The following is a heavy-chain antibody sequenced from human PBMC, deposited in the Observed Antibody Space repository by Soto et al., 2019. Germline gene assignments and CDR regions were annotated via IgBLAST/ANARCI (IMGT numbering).Heavy chain of an antibody. J-gene: IGHJ4*02. D-gene: IGHD6-19*01. CDR2: ISYEGNNK. CDR3: AKTTTLSPSDDSRGRGALIDH. CDR1: GFTFSVFG. Sequence: TGGSLRLSCAASGFTFSVFGMHWVRQAPGKGPEWVAVISYEGNNKHYADSVKGRFSISRDNAKNTLSLLMDSLRPEDTALYYCAKTTTLSPSDDSRGRGALIDHWGQGTLVTVSS. V-gene: IGHV3-30*18.